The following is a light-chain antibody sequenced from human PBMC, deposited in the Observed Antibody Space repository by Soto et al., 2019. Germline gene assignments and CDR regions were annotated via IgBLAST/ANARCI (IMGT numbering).Light chain of an antibody. CDR1: LSIDKY. J-gene: IGKJ3*01. V-gene: IGKV1-39*01. CDR2: TAS. Sequence: DIPMTQSPSSLSASVGDRVTITCRASLSIDKYISWYQHKAGKAPELLIYTASTLQSGVPSRFSGSGFGTDFTLTSSSLRPEDFATYYCQQTYIASFTFGPETRVDHK. CDR3: QQTYIASFT.